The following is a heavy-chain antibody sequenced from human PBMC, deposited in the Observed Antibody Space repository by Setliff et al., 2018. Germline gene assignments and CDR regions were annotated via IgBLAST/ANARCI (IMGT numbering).Heavy chain of an antibody. CDR2: INAGNGIT. CDR3: ARDPQREVYQYGMDV. Sequence: GASVKVSCKASGYTFSTYAIHWVRQAHGQRPDWMGWINAGNGITKYSQKVQGRITLTIDTSTSTAYMELRSLRSDDTAVYYCARDPQREVYQYGMDVWGQGTTVTVSS. V-gene: IGHV1-3*01. D-gene: IGHD6-19*01. CDR1: GYTFSTYA. J-gene: IGHJ6*02.